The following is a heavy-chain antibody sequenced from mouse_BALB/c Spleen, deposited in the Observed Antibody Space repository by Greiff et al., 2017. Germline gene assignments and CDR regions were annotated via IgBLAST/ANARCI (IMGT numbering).Heavy chain of an antibody. Sequence: EVKLMESGGGLVQPKGSLKLSCAASGFTFNTYAMNWVRQAPGKGLEWVARIRSKSNNYATYYADSVKDRFTISRDDSQSMLYLQMNNLKTEDTAMYYCVRDYYGGYWYFDVWGAGTTVTVSS. CDR2: IRSKSNNYAT. CDR1: GFTFNTYA. V-gene: IGHV10-1*02. D-gene: IGHD1-1*01. J-gene: IGHJ1*01. CDR3: VRDYYGGYWYFDV.